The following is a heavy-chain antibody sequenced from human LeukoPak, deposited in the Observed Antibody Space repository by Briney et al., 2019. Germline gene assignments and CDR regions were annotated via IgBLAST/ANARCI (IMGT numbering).Heavy chain of an antibody. D-gene: IGHD6-19*01. CDR1: GGSISSYY. CDR2: IYYSGST. V-gene: IGHV4-59*01. J-gene: IGHJ4*02. CDR3: ARVGAVAGLYFDY. Sequence: SETLSLTCTVSGGSISSYYWSWIRQPPGKGLEWIGYIYYSGSTNYNPSLKSRVTISVDTSKNQFSLKLSSVTAADTAVYYCARVGAVAGLYFDYWGQGTLATVSS.